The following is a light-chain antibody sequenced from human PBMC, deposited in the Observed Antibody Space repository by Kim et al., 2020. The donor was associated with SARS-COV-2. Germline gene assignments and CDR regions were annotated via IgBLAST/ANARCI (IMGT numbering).Light chain of an antibody. V-gene: IGLV3-19*01. CDR3: NSRDITGDRLV. J-gene: IGLJ3*02. CDR1: SLRSHY. CDR2: IKN. Sequence: SSELTQDPSVSVALGQTVTITCQGDSLRSHYPSWYQQKPGQAPRLVISIKNNRPSGIPDRFAGPSSGNTASLTITGAQAEDEADYYCNSRDITGDRLVFG.